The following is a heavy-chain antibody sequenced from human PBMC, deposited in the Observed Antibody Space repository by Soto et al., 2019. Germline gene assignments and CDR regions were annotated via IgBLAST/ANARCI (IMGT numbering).Heavy chain of an antibody. J-gene: IGHJ4*02. CDR3: ARENAYGDPNSFDY. CDR1: GFTFSSYN. Sequence: EVQLVESGGGLVKPGGSLRLSCTASGFTFSSYNMNWVREAPGKGLEWVSSISSSSNYIYYADSMKGRFTISRDNAKNSQYLQMNSLRAEDTAVYYCARENAYGDPNSFDYWGQGTLVTVSS. D-gene: IGHD4-17*01. CDR2: ISSSSNYI. V-gene: IGHV3-21*02.